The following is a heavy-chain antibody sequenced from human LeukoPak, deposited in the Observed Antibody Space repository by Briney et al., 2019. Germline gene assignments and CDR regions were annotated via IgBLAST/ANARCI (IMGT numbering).Heavy chain of an antibody. J-gene: IGHJ4*02. V-gene: IGHV3-11*04. D-gene: IGHD3-10*01. CDR1: GFTFSDYY. Sequence: GGSLRLSCAASGFTFSDYYMSWIRQAPGKGLEWVSYISSSGSTIYYADSVKGRFTISRDDAKNSLYLQMNSLRAEDTAVYYCARDGQWFGELSAFDYWGQGTLVTVSS. CDR3: ARDGQWFGELSAFDY. CDR2: ISSSGSTI.